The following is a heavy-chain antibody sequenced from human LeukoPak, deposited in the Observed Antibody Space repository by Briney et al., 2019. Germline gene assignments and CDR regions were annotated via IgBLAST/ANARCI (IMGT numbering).Heavy chain of an antibody. J-gene: IGHJ4*02. CDR1: GGSMSNYY. CDR2: IYTTGST. D-gene: IGHD6-13*01. Sequence: SETLSLTCTVSGGSMSNYYWSWIRQPAGKGLEWIGRIYTTGSTDHNPSLKSRVTMSVDTSKNQFSLKLSSVTAADTAVYYCARGGQQLAYFGYWGQGTLVTVSS. V-gene: IGHV4-4*07. CDR3: ARGGQQLAYFGY.